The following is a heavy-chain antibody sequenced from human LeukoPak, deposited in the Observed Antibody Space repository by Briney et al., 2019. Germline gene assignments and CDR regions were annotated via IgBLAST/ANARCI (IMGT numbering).Heavy chain of an antibody. V-gene: IGHV1-2*02. Sequence: ASVKVSCKASGYTFTGYYMHWVRQAPGQGLEGMGWINPNSGGTNYAQKFQGRVTMTRDTSISTAYMELSRLRSDDTAVYYCARGRHYCDSSGVRNLYYFDYWGQGTLVTVSS. CDR1: GYTFTGYY. CDR3: ARGRHYCDSSGVRNLYYFDY. D-gene: IGHD3-22*01. J-gene: IGHJ4*02. CDR2: INPNSGGT.